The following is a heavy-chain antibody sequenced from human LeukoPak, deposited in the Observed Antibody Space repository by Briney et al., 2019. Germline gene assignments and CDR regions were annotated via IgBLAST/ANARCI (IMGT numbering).Heavy chain of an antibody. Sequence: PSETLSLTCTVSGGSISSYYWSWIRQPPGKGLEWIGYIYYSGSTNYNPSLKSRVTISVDTSKNQFSLKLSSVTAADTAVYYCARADYGDDSVDYWGQGTLVTVSS. CDR2: IYYSGST. CDR3: ARADYGDDSVDY. D-gene: IGHD4-17*01. CDR1: GGSISSYY. J-gene: IGHJ4*02. V-gene: IGHV4-59*01.